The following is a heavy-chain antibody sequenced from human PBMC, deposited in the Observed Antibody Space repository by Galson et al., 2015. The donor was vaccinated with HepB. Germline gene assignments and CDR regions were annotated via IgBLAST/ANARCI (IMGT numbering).Heavy chain of an antibody. CDR3: ARETPDTYYFDS. CDR1: GYSFTSNG. CDR2: ISINSGNT. V-gene: IGHV1-18*04. D-gene: IGHD2-15*01. Sequence: SVKVSCKASGYSFTSNGISWVRQAPGQGLEWLGWISINSGNTNYAQRLQGRVTLTRDSSTSTIYMEVSSLRSDDTAVYYCARETPDTYYFDSWGQGTLVTVSS. J-gene: IGHJ4*02.